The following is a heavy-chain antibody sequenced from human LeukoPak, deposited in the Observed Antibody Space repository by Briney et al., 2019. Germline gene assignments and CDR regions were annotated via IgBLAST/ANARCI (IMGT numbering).Heavy chain of an antibody. Sequence: AASVKVSCKASGYTFTGFYIHWVRQAPGQGLEWMGWINPNSGGTNYAQKFQDRVTMTRDTSISTAYMELSSLRSDDTAIYYCARPLTTSGWYFDLWGRGTLVTVSS. CDR2: INPNSGGT. D-gene: IGHD1-14*01. CDR1: GYTFTGFY. CDR3: ARPLTTSGWYFDL. J-gene: IGHJ2*01. V-gene: IGHV1-2*02.